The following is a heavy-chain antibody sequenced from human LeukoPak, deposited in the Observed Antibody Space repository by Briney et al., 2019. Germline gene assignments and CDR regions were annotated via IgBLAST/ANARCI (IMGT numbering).Heavy chain of an antibody. CDR2: VDVHGQGT. J-gene: IGHJ5*02. D-gene: IGHD2/OR15-2a*01. CDR1: GFTFSSYW. V-gene: IGHV3-74*01. Sequence: GSLSLSCAASGFTFSSYWMHWVRPAPGKGPVWVSRVDVHGQGTAYSDSVKGRFTISRDNAKNTLSLQMNSLSAEDTAVYYCARSNYDSTTFYYHLDLWGQGTLVTVSS. CDR3: ARSNYDSTTFYYHLDL.